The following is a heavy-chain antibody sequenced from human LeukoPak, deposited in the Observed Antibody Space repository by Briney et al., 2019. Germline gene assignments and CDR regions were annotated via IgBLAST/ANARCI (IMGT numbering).Heavy chain of an antibody. J-gene: IGHJ6*03. D-gene: IGHD2-15*01. CDR1: GFTFSSYG. CDR3: AKDRHPYCSGGSCYYYYMDV. V-gene: IGHV3-30*18. Sequence: GGSLRLSCAASGFTFSSYGMHWVRQAPGKGLEWVAVISYDGSNKYYADSVKGRFTISRDNSKNTLYLQMNSLRAEDTAVYYCAKDRHPYCSGGSCYYYYMDVWGKGTTVTVSS. CDR2: ISYDGSNK.